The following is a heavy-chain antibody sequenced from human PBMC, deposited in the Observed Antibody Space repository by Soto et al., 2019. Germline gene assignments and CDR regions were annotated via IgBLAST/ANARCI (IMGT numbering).Heavy chain of an antibody. CDR3: ARAHRIVVVPAAPYYYYYGMDV. CDR2: ISAYNGNT. Sequence: ASVKVSCKASGYTFTSYGISWVRQAPGQGLEWMGWISAYNGNTNYAQKLQGRVTMTTDTSTSTAYMELRSLRSDDTAVYYCARAHRIVVVPAAPYYYYYGMDVWGQGTTVTVSS. V-gene: IGHV1-18*01. CDR1: GYTFTSYG. J-gene: IGHJ6*02. D-gene: IGHD2-2*01.